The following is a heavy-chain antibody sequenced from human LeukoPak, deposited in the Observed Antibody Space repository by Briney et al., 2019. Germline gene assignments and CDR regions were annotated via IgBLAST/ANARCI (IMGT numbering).Heavy chain of an antibody. Sequence: ASVRVACKASGYIFSDYYMHWVRQAPGQGLEWMGRIHLNSGGTNYVQNFQGRVTMTRDTSINTAYMELTRLTSDDTAVYYCARDAYGSGSPNAYYFDYWGQGTLVTVSS. D-gene: IGHD3-10*01. CDR1: GYIFSDYY. CDR2: IHLNSGGT. CDR3: ARDAYGSGSPNAYYFDY. V-gene: IGHV1-2*06. J-gene: IGHJ4*02.